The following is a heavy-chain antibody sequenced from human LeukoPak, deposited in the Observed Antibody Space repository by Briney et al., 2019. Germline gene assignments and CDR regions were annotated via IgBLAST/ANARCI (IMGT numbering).Heavy chain of an antibody. J-gene: IGHJ4*02. CDR3: AREWYSSSWYYFDY. V-gene: IGHV3-48*03. Sequence: GGSLRLSCAASGFTFSSYEMNWVRQAPGKGLEWDSYISSSGSTIYYADSVKGRFTISRDNAKNSLYLQMNSLRAEDTAVYYCAREWYSSSWYYFDYWGQGTLVTVSS. D-gene: IGHD6-13*01. CDR1: GFTFSSYE. CDR2: ISSSGSTI.